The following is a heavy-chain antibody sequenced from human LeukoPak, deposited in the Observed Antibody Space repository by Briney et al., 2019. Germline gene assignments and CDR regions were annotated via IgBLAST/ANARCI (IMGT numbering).Heavy chain of an antibody. D-gene: IGHD3-10*01. J-gene: IGHJ4*02. CDR3: ARHPHPMVRGVIDY. V-gene: IGHV3-7*04. CDR1: GFTFSSYW. Sequence: GGSLRLSCAASGFTFSSYWMSWVRQAPGKGLEWVANIKQDGSEKYYVDSVKGRFTISRDNAKDSLYLQMNSLRAEDTAVYYCARHPHPMVRGVIDYWGQGTLVTVSS. CDR2: IKQDGSEK.